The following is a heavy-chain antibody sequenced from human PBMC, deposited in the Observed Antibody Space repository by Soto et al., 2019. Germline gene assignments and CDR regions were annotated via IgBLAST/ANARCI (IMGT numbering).Heavy chain of an antibody. CDR1: GGSFSGYY. V-gene: IGHV4-34*01. CDR2: INHSGST. CDR3: ARYGSYYYDSSGYYYLRRAFDY. J-gene: IGHJ4*02. Sequence: SETLSLTCAVYGGSFSGYYWSWIRQPPGKGLEWIGEINHSGSTNYNPSLKSRVTISVDTSKNQFSLKLSSVTAADAAVYYCARYGSYYYDSSGYYYLRRAFDYWGQGTLVTVSS. D-gene: IGHD3-22*01.